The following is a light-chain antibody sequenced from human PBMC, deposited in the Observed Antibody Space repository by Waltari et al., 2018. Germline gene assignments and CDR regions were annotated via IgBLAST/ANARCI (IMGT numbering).Light chain of an antibody. Sequence: DIQMTQSPSTLSASVGDRVTITCRASQTINTRLAWYQQKPGKAPNLLIYRTSTLESGVPSRFSGSGSGTEFTLTISSLQPDDFATYYCQQAWTFGQGTKVEIK. J-gene: IGKJ1*01. CDR1: QTINTR. CDR2: RTS. CDR3: QQAWT. V-gene: IGKV1-5*03.